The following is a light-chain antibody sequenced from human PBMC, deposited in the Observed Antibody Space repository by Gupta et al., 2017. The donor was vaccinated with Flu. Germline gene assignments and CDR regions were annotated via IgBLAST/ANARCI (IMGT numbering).Light chain of an antibody. CDR3: QQSYGTPLT. CDR1: QSISSY. Sequence: PSSLSASVGDRVTITCRASQSISSYLNWYQQKPGTAPKLLIYAASSLQSRVPSRFSGSGSGTDFTLTISSLQPEDFATYYCQQSYGTPLTFGQGTKLAIK. J-gene: IGKJ2*01. V-gene: IGKV1-39*01. CDR2: AAS.